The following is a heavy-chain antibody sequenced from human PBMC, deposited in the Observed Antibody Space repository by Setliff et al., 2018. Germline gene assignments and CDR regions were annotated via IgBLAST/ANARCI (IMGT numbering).Heavy chain of an antibody. Sequence: GGSLRLSCADSGLSFSGSAVYWVRQASVKGLEWIGRIRGRTDNYATAYAASVRGRFTISRDDSKNTAYLQMNSLKTEDTAVYYCTFARDGYDVFDIWGQGTMVTVSS. D-gene: IGHD5-18*01. CDR3: TFARDGYDVFDI. CDR2: IRGRTDNYAT. J-gene: IGHJ3*02. CDR1: GLSFSGSA. V-gene: IGHV3-73*01.